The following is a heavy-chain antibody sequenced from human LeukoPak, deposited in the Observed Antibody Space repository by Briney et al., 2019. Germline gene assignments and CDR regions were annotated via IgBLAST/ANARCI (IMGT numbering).Heavy chain of an antibody. V-gene: IGHV3-48*03. CDR3: ARGFWYDTTGWFDP. D-gene: IGHD3-22*01. J-gene: IGHJ5*02. CDR2: ISSSGSTI. Sequence: GGSLRLSCAASGFTFSSYEMNWVRQAPGKGLEWVTYISSSGSTIYYADSVKGRFTISRDNAKNSLYLQMNSLRAEDTAVYYCARGFWYDTTGWFDPWGKGTLVTVSS. CDR1: GFTFSSYE.